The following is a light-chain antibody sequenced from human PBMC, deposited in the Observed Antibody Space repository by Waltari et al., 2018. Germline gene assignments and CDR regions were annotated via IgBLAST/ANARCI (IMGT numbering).Light chain of an antibody. Sequence: ELLMTQSPATLSVSPGDRATLSCRASQSVRSNLAWYQQKPGQAPRLLIFGASTRATGIPARFSGSGSGTEFNLTISSLQAEDVAVYYCQHYYGRPPHTFGRGTKLEIQ. CDR3: QHYYGRPPHT. CDR2: GAS. J-gene: IGKJ2*01. CDR1: QSVRSN. V-gene: IGKV3-15*01.